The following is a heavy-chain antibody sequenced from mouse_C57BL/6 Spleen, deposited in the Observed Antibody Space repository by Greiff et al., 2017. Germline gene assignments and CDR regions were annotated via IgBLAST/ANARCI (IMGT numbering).Heavy chain of an antibody. CDR3: TTVYGSSSWFAY. CDR2: IDPENGDT. J-gene: IGHJ3*01. CDR1: GFNIKDDY. V-gene: IGHV14-4*01. Sequence: VQLQQSGAELVRPGASVKLSCTASGFNIKDDYMHWVKQRPEQGLEWTGWIDPENGDTEYASKFQGKATITADTSSNTAYLQLSSLTSEDTAVYYCTTVYGSSSWFAYWGQGTLVTVSA. D-gene: IGHD1-1*01.